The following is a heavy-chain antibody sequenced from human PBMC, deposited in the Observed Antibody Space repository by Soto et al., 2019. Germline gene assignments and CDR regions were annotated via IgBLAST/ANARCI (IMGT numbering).Heavy chain of an antibody. CDR1: GFTFSSYA. D-gene: IGHD2-2*01. CDR2: ISGSGGST. Sequence: GGSLRLSCAASGFTFSSYAMSWVRQAPGKGLEWVSAISGSGGSTYYADSVKGRFTISRDNSKNTLYLQMNSLRAEDTAVYYCASLDIVVVPAAHNPHDAFDIWGQGTMVTVSS. CDR3: ASLDIVVVPAAHNPHDAFDI. V-gene: IGHV3-23*01. J-gene: IGHJ3*02.